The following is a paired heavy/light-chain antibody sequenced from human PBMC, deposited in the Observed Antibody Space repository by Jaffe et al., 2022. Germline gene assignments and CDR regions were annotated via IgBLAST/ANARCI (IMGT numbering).Light chain of an antibody. CDR1: QSVSSY. Sequence: EIVLTQSPATLSLSPGERATLSCRASQSVSSYLAWYQQKPGQAPRLLIYDASNRATGIPARFSGSGSGTDFTLTISSLEPEDFAVYYCQQRSNWFFTFGPGTKVDIK. V-gene: IGKV3-11*01. J-gene: IGKJ3*01. CDR3: QQRSNWFFT. CDR2: DAS.
Heavy chain of an antibody. CDR2: IRYDGSNK. D-gene: IGHD3-9*01. V-gene: IGHV3-30*02. CDR1: GFTFSSYG. CDR3: AKAPFLRYFDWLSDEYYYYYMDV. J-gene: IGHJ6*03. Sequence: QVQLVESGGGVVQPGGSLRLSCAASGFTFSSYGMHWVRQAPGKGLEWVAFIRYDGSNKYYADSVKGRFTISRDNSKNTLYLQMNSLRAEDTAVYYCAKAPFLRYFDWLSDEYYYYYMDVWGKGTTVTVSS.